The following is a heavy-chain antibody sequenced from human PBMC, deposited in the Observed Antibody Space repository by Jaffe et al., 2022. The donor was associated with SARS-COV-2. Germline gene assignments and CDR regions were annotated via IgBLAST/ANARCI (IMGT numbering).Heavy chain of an antibody. CDR1: DGSISSGNYY. CDR3: ARDPGCSRTSCLDAFDI. V-gene: IGHV4-61*02. D-gene: IGHD2-2*01. CDR2: IYTSGST. Sequence: QVQLQESGPGLVKPSQTLSLTCTVSDGSISSGNYYWSWIRQPAGKGLEWIGRIYTSGSTNYNPSLKSRVTISVDTSKTQFSLRLNSATAADTAVYYCARDPGCSRTSCLDAFDIWGQGTMVTVSS. J-gene: IGHJ3*02.